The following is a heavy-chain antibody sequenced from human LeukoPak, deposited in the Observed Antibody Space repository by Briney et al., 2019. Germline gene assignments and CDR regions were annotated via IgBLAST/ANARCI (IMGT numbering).Heavy chain of an antibody. D-gene: IGHD3-10*01. CDR1: GFTFSSYG. J-gene: IGHJ4*02. V-gene: IGHV3-30*03. Sequence: PGGSLRLSCAASGFTFSSYGMHWVRQAPGKGLEWVAVTSYDGYNKYYADSVKGRFTISRDNSKNTLYLQMNSLRAEDTAVYYCARGADNSGSFVILDYWGQGTLVTVSS. CDR3: ARGADNSGSFVILDY. CDR2: TSYDGYNK.